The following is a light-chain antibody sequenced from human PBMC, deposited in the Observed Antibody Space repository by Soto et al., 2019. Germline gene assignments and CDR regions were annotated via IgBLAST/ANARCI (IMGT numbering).Light chain of an antibody. Sequence: QSVLTQPASVSGSPGQSITISCTGTSSDIGAYKHVSWYQQHPGKAPKLMIYEVSNRPSGVSNRFSGSKSGNTASLTISGLQAEDEADYYCSSYTTSSTQVFGNGTKVTV. CDR3: SSYTTSSTQV. J-gene: IGLJ1*01. CDR2: EVS. V-gene: IGLV2-14*01. CDR1: SSDIGAYKH.